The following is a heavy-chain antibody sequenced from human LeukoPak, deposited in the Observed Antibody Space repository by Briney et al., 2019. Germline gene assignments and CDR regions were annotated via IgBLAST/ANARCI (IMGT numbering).Heavy chain of an antibody. D-gene: IGHD6-19*01. CDR1: GYTFSNYG. Sequence: ASVTVSCTASGYTFSNYGINWVRQAPGQGREWMGWISAYNGNTNYAQNLQGRVTMTTDTSTSTAYMELRSLRSDDTAVYYCARGSLAVASTLDYWGQGTLVTVSS. CDR3: ARGSLAVASTLDY. V-gene: IGHV1-18*01. CDR2: ISAYNGNT. J-gene: IGHJ4*02.